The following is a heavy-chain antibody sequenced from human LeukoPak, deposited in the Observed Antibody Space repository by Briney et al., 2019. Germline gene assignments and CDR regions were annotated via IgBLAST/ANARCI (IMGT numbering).Heavy chain of an antibody. V-gene: IGHV3-74*01. J-gene: IGHJ4*02. Sequence: GGSLRLSCAASGFTFSTHWMHWVRQAPGKGLVWVSRIDTDGTITTYADSVKGRFTISRDNAKNTLYLQMNSLRAEDTAVYYCARGGAAAGLFDYWGRGTLVTVSS. CDR3: ARGGAAAGLFDY. D-gene: IGHD6-13*01. CDR2: IDTDGTIT. CDR1: GFTFSTHW.